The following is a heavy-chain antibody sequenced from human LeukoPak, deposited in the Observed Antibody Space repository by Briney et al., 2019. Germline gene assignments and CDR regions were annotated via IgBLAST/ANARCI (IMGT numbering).Heavy chain of an antibody. CDR2: ISWNSGSI. D-gene: IGHD2-2*01. V-gene: IGHV3-9*01. J-gene: IGHJ5*02. CDR1: GFTFDGYA. CDR3: AKGRDKYQLLSKNWFDP. Sequence: GRSLRLSCAASGFTFDGYAMHWVRQAPGKGLEWVSGISWNSGSIGYADSVKGRFTISRDNAKNSLYLQMNSLRAEDTALYYCAKGRDKYQLLSKNWFDPWGQGTLVTVSS.